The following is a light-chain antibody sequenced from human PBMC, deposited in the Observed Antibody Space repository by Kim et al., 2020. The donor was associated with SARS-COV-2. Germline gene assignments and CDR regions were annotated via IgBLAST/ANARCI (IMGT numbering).Light chain of an antibody. CDR2: GAS. J-gene: IGKJ4*01. CDR3: QQYGGSPLT. Sequence: SPGERATLSCRASQSVSNSYLAWYQQKPGQAPRVLIYGASSRATGIPDRFSGSGSGTDFTLTISRLEPEDFAVYYCQQYGGSPLTFGGGTKVDI. V-gene: IGKV3-20*01. CDR1: QSVSNSY.